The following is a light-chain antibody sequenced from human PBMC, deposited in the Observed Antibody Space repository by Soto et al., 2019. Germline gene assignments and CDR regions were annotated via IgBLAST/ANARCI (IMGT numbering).Light chain of an antibody. Sequence: QSALTQPRSVSGSPGQSVTISCTGTSSDVGGYNYVSWYQQHPGKAPKLMIYDVNKRPSGVPDPFSGSKSGNTASLTISGLQGDDEADYYCCSYAGSYTWVFGGGTKLTVL. CDR2: DVN. CDR1: SSDVGGYNY. CDR3: CSYAGSYTWV. J-gene: IGLJ3*02. V-gene: IGLV2-11*01.